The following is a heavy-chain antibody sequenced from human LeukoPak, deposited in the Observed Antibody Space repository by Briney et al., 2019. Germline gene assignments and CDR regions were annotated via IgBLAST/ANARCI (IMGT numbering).Heavy chain of an antibody. J-gene: IGHJ5*02. Sequence: TASETLSLTCTVSGGSISSYYWSWIRQPPGKGLEWIGYIYYTGNTNYNPSLKSRVTISVDTSKNQFSLKLSSVTAADTAVYYCARDRLQLQSWGQGTLVTVSS. V-gene: IGHV4-59*01. CDR2: IYYTGNT. CDR1: GGSISSYY. D-gene: IGHD1-1*01. CDR3: ARDRLQLQS.